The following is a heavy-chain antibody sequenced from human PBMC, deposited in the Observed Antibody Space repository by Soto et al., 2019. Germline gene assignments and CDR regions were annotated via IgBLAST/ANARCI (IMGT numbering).Heavy chain of an antibody. Sequence: PGGSLRLSCAASGFTFSPYSMSWVRQAPGKGLEWVSCISSSTSYIYYADSVKGRFTISRDNAKNSLYLQMNSLRVEDTAVYYCARIPHYDSSGHFDSWGQGTLVTVSS. CDR3: ARIPHYDSSGHFDS. D-gene: IGHD3-22*01. CDR2: ISSSTSYI. V-gene: IGHV3-21*01. CDR1: GFTFSPYS. J-gene: IGHJ4*02.